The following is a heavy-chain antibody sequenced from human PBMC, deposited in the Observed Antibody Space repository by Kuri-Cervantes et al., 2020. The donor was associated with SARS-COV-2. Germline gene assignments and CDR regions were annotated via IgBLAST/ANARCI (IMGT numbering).Heavy chain of an antibody. CDR3: ARHRYSTSSGIRELDH. CDR2: INHSGNT. CDR1: GGSFSDYY. D-gene: IGHD6-6*01. J-gene: IGHJ4*02. Sequence: ESLKISCAVYGGSFSDYYWSWVRQPPGKGLEWIGEINHSGNTNYDPSLTSRVTMSVDTSNNQFSLRLTSVTAADTAVYYCARHRYSTSSGIRELDHWGQGTLVTVSS. V-gene: IGHV4-34*01.